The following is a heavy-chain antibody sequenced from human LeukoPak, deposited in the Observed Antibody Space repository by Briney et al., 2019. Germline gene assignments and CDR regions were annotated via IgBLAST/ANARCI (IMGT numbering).Heavy chain of an antibody. V-gene: IGHV1-8*01. J-gene: IGHJ6*01. D-gene: IGHD3-16*02. CDR3: AQGVRLGELSLRFDYYYGMDV. CDR2: MNPDSGNA. Sequence: GASVKVSCKASGYTFTSYDINWVRQATGQGREWMRWMNPDSGNAGYAQKFQGRVTMTRKTSISTAYMELSSLRSEDTAVYYCAQGVRLGELSLRFDYYYGMDVGGQGTTVTVPS. CDR1: GYTFTSYD.